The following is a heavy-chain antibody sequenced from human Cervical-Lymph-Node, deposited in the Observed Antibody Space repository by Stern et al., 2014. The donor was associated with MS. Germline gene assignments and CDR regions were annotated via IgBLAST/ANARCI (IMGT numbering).Heavy chain of an antibody. CDR1: GFSLSTSGLG. CDR2: NYWDDQK. Sequence: QVTLKESGPALVKPTQTLTLTCTFSGFSLSTSGLGVGWIRQPPGEALEWLAYNYWDDQKRYSPSLKSRLPITKDTSKNQVVLTLTNVDPVDTATYYCAHRTAGPFDYWGQGTLVTVSS. CDR3: AHRTAGPFDY. V-gene: IGHV2-5*02. J-gene: IGHJ4*02.